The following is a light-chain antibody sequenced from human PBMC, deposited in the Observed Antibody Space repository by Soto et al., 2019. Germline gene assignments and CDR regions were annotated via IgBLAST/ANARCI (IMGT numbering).Light chain of an antibody. CDR1: QSVLSSSNNKNY. CDR3: QQYYSTPPT. J-gene: IGKJ2*01. V-gene: IGKV4-1*01. CDR2: WAS. Sequence: DTVMTQSPDSLAVSLGERATINCMSSQSVLSSSNNKNYLAWYQQKPGQPPKLLIYWASTRESGVPDRFSGSGSGTDFTLTISNLQAEDVAVYYCQQYYSTPPTFGQGTKLEIK.